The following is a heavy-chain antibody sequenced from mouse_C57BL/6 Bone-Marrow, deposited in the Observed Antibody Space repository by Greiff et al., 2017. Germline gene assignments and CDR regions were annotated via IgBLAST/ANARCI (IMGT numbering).Heavy chain of an antibody. Sequence: EVQLQESGPELVKPGASVKMSCKASGYTFTAYNMHWVKQSHGQSLEWIGYINPYNGGTSYNQKFKGKATLTANKSSSTAYMELRGLTSEDSAVYYCANWDAYWGQGTLVTVSA. CDR2: INPYNGGT. CDR1: GYTFTAYN. J-gene: IGHJ3*01. V-gene: IGHV1-22*01. CDR3: ANWDAY. D-gene: IGHD4-1*01.